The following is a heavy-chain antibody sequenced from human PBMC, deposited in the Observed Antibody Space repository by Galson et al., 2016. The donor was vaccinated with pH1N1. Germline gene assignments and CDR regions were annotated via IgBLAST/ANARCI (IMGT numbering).Heavy chain of an antibody. D-gene: IGHD4-17*01. V-gene: IGHV2-70*11. Sequence: PALVKPTQTLTLTCTFSGFSLSTSGVGVGWIRQPPGKALEWLARIHWDDDKYYSTSLKTRLTISKDTSKNQVVLTMTNMDPVDTATYYCARMNYGDYSYYFDYWGQGTLVTVSS. CDR1: GFSLSTSGVG. J-gene: IGHJ4*02. CDR2: IHWDDDK. CDR3: ARMNYGDYSYYFDY.